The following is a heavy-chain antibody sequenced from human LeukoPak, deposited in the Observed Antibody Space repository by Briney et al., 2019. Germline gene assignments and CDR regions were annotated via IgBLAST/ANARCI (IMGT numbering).Heavy chain of an antibody. V-gene: IGHV3-23*01. D-gene: IGHD6-19*01. CDR1: GFTFSKYA. Sequence: GGSLRLSCSASGFTFSKYAMHWVRQAPGKGLEWVSAISGSGGSTYYADSVKGRFTISRDNSKNTLFLQMKSLRAEDTAVNYCANRPLNSASGWYGVDYWGQGTLVTVSS. CDR3: ANRPLNSASGWYGVDY. CDR2: ISGSGGST. J-gene: IGHJ4*02.